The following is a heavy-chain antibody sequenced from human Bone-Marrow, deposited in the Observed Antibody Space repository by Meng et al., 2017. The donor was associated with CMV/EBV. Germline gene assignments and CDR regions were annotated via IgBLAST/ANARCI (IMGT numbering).Heavy chain of an antibody. CDR1: GYNFTAYY. D-gene: IGHD2-21*02. Sequence: ASVKVSCKTSGYNFTAYYMHWVRQAPGQGLEWMGGIDPNSGVTMSAEKFQGRVTMTTDTSISTAYMELSSLKSDDTAVYYRASGVAGPATAIYFDPLGQGTLVTVSS. V-gene: IGHV1-2*02. CDR2: IDPNSGVT. J-gene: IGHJ4*02. CDR3: ASGVAGPATAIYFDP.